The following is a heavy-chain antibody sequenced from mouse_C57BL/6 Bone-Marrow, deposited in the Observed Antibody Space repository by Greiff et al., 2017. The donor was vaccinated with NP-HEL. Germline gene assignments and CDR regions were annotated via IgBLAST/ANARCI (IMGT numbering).Heavy chain of an antibody. V-gene: IGHV14-4*01. CDR1: GFNIKDDY. Sequence: EVMLVESGAELVRPGASVKLSCTASGFNIKDDYMHWVKQRPEQGLEWIGWIDPENGDTEYASKFQGKATITADTSSNTAYLQLSSLTSEDTAVYYCTTSYGSSRAWFAYWGQGTLVTVSA. CDR2: IDPENGDT. CDR3: TTSYGSSRAWFAY. J-gene: IGHJ3*01. D-gene: IGHD1-1*01.